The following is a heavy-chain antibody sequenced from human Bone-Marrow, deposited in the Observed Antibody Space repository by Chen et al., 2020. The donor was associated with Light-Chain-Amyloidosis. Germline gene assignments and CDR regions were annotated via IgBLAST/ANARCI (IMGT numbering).Heavy chain of an antibody. CDR2: INGGNGNS. D-gene: IGHD3-10*01. V-gene: IGHV1-3*01. CDR3: ARDWFYGSGNYYIFDY. Sequence: QVQLVQSGAEVKKPGASVKVSCKASGYTFNNYALHWVRQAPGQRLEWMGWINGGNGNSKYSQKFQGSVTITRDTAAGIAVIGLSSLRTEDTAVYYCARDWFYGSGNYYIFDYWGQGTLVTLAS. CDR1: GYTFNNYA. J-gene: IGHJ4*02.